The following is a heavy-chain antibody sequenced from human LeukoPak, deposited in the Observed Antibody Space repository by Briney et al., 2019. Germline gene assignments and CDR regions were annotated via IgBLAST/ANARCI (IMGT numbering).Heavy chain of an antibody. D-gene: IGHD5-18*01. J-gene: IGHJ5*02. CDR3: ARGLDLYPGYSYGQNWFDP. Sequence: ASVNVSCKASGYTFTGYYIHWVRQAPGQGLEWMGWINPNSGATNYAQEIQGRVTMTRDTSITTAYMELTRLRSDDTAVYYCARGLDLYPGYSYGQNWFDPWGQGTLVTVSS. CDR2: INPNSGAT. V-gene: IGHV1-2*02. CDR1: GYTFTGYY.